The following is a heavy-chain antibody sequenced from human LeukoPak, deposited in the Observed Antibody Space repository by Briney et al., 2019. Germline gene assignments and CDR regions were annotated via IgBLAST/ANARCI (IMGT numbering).Heavy chain of an antibody. CDR3: ASFDDSPSAYYFDY. V-gene: IGHV4-31*03. CDR1: GGSISSGGYY. D-gene: IGHD3-9*01. J-gene: IGHJ4*02. Sequence: PSETLSLTCTVSGGSISSGGYYWSWIRQHPGKGLEWIGYIYYSGSTYYNPSLKSRVTISVDTSKNQFSLKLSSVTAAVTAVYYCASFDDSPSAYYFDYWGQGTLVTVSS. CDR2: IYYSGST.